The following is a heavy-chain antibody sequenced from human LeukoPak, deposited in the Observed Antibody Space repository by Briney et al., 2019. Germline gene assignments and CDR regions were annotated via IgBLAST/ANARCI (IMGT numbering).Heavy chain of an antibody. CDR1: GYTFTSYY. CDR3: ARVLAGKLYYYFDY. J-gene: IGHJ4*02. D-gene: IGHD3-10*01. V-gene: IGHV1-46*01. CDR2: INPSGDTT. Sequence: ASVKVSCKTSGYTFTSYYMHWVRQAPGQGPEWMGLINPSGDTTLYAQKFQGRVTMTRDMSTSTVYMELSSLRSEDTAVYYCARVLAGKLYYYFDYWGQGTLVTVSS.